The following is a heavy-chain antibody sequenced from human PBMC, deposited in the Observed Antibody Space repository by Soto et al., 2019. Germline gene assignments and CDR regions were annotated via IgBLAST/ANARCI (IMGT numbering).Heavy chain of an antibody. D-gene: IGHD5-12*01. Sequence: PSETLSLTCTVSGGSISSYYWSWIRQPPGKGLEWIGYIYYSGSTNYNPSLSSRVTISVDTSKNQFSLNLSSVTAADTAVYYCARVLGGSGYVYYYYYGMDVWGQGTTVTVSS. J-gene: IGHJ6*02. CDR2: IYYSGST. V-gene: IGHV4-59*08. CDR1: GGSISSYY. CDR3: ARVLGGSGYVYYYYYGMDV.